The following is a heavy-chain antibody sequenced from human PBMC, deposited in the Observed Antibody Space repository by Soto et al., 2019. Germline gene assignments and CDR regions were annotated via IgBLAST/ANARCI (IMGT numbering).Heavy chain of an antibody. V-gene: IGHV3-48*02. CDR2: ISSSSSTI. D-gene: IGHD3-22*01. J-gene: IGHJ3*02. CDR3: ARDRLNYYDSSGYYYETSAPDAFDI. Sequence: GGSLRLSCAASGFTFSSYSMNWVRQDPGKGLEWVSYISSSSSTIYYADSVKGRFTISRDNAKNSLYLQMNSLRDEDTAVYYCARDRLNYYDSSGYYYETSAPDAFDIWGQGTMVTVSS. CDR1: GFTFSSYS.